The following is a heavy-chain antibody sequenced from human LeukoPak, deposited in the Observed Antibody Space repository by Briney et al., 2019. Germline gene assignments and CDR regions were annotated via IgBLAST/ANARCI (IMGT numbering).Heavy chain of an antibody. CDR1: GYTFTSYA. CDR2: INAGNGNT. D-gene: IGHD2-2*01. J-gene: IGHJ6*02. CDR3: ARGPAGYCSSTSCRIYYYYGMDV. V-gene: IGHV1-3*01. Sequence: ASVKVSCKASGYTFTSYAMHWVRQAPGQRLEWMGWINAGNGNTKYSQKFQGRVTITRDTSASTAYMELSGLRSEDTAVYYCARGPAGYCSSTSCRIYYYYGMDVWGRGTTVTVSS.